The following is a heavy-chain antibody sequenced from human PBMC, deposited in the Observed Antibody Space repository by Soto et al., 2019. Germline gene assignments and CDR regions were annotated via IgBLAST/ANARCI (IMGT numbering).Heavy chain of an antibody. CDR3: AKGVTTVTPPFDY. Sequence: GGSLRLSCAASGFTFDDYAMHWVRQAPGKGLEWVSGISWNSGSIGYADSVKGRFTISRDNAKNSLYLQMNSLRAEDTALYYCAKGVTTVTPPFDYWGQGTLVTVSS. V-gene: IGHV3-9*01. J-gene: IGHJ4*02. CDR1: GFTFDDYA. CDR2: ISWNSGSI. D-gene: IGHD4-17*01.